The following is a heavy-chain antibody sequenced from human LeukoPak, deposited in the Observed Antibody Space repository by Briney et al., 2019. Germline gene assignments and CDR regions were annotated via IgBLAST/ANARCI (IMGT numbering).Heavy chain of an antibody. Sequence: GGSLRLSCAASGFTFSSYWMSWVRQAPGKGLEWVANIKQDGSEKYYVDSVKGRFTISRDNAKNSLYLQMNSLRAEDTAVYYCAKRHCSGGTCHLGLPDWFDPWGQGTLVSVSS. V-gene: IGHV3-7*03. D-gene: IGHD2-15*01. J-gene: IGHJ5*02. CDR3: AKRHCSGGTCHLGLPDWFDP. CDR2: IKQDGSEK. CDR1: GFTFSSYW.